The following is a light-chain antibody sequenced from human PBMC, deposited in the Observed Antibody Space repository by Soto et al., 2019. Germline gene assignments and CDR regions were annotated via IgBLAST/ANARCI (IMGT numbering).Light chain of an antibody. Sequence: DIQMTQSRSTLSASVGDRGTITCRASQSISSWLAWYQQKPGKAPKLLIYKASTLKSGIPSRFSGSGSGTEFTLTISSLQPDDFATYYCQHYNSYPEAFGQGTKVDIK. CDR2: KAS. J-gene: IGKJ1*01. CDR1: QSISSW. V-gene: IGKV1-5*03. CDR3: QHYNSYPEA.